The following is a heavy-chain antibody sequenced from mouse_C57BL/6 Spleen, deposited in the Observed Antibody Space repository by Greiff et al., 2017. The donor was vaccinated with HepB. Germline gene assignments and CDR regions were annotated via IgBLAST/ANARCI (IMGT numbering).Heavy chain of an antibody. D-gene: IGHD2-5*01. CDR3: AREGYSNYGEFAY. CDR1: GYTFTSYW. V-gene: IGHV1-7*01. CDR2: INPSSGYT. J-gene: IGHJ3*01. Sequence: VQLQQSGAELAKPGASVKLSCKASGYTFTSYWMHWVKQRPGQGLEWIGYINPSSGYTKYNQKFKDKATLTADKSSSTAYMQLSSLTYEDAAVYYCAREGYSNYGEFAYWGQGTLVTVSA.